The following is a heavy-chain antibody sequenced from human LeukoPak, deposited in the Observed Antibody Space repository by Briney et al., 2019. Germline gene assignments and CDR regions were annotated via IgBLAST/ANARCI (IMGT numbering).Heavy chain of an antibody. J-gene: IGHJ1*01. V-gene: IGHV4-39*01. CDR1: GGSVSGNNYY. CDR3: ASFFPICSAGTCYYDLQH. Sequence: PSETLSLTCTVSGGSVSGNNYYWAWIRQPPGKGLEWIGSISYSGNTYYHPSLKSRVTIFADTSKNQFSLKLSSVTAADTAVYHCASFFPICSAGTCYYDLQHWGQGTLVTVSS. D-gene: IGHD2-15*01. CDR2: ISYSGNT.